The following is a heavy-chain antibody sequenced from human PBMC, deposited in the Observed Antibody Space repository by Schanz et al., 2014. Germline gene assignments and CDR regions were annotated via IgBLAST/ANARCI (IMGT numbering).Heavy chain of an antibody. CDR3: ARAPTAYCSDTSCLGTPFDY. Sequence: QVQLVQSGAEVKKPGPSVKVSCKASGGTFSSDTFSWVRQAPGQGLEWMGRIVPIAGITNYAQRFQGRVTVTRDTSRSTVYMELSSLRSEDTAVYYCARAPTAYCSDTSCLGTPFDYWGQGTLVTVSS. CDR2: IVPIAGIT. CDR1: GGTFSSDT. V-gene: IGHV1-69*02. D-gene: IGHD2-2*01. J-gene: IGHJ4*02.